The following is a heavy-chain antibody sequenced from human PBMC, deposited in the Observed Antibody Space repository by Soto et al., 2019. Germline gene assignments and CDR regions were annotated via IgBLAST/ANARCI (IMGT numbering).Heavy chain of an antibody. Sequence: GGSLRLSCAASGFTFSDYYMSWIRQAPGKGLEWVSYISSSGSTIYYADSVKGRFTISRDNAKNSLYLQMNSLRAEDTAVYYCARVLASGYYPPDVGDDAFDIWGQGTMVTVSS. CDR3: ARVLASGYYPPDVGDDAFDI. CDR1: GFTFSDYY. V-gene: IGHV3-11*01. CDR2: ISSSGSTI. D-gene: IGHD3-3*01. J-gene: IGHJ3*02.